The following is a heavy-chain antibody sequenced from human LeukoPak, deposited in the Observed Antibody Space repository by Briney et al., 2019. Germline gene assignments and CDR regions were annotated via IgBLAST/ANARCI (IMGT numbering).Heavy chain of an antibody. CDR2: MTYSDTTV. CDR3: ARVLSGTPFDYYLYMDV. V-gene: IGHV3-48*04. Sequence: GSLRLSCVASGLPFSSFHVNWVRQVPGKGLEWLAHMTYSDTTVEYADSIQGRFTISRDAATKTVYLQMNSLRAEDTATYYCARVLSGTPFDYYLYMDVWGKGTTVIVSS. CDR1: GLPFSSFH. J-gene: IGHJ6*03. D-gene: IGHD1-26*01.